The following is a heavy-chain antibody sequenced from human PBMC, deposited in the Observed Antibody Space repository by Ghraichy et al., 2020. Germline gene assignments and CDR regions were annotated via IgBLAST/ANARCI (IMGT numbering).Heavy chain of an antibody. Sequence: ESLNISCAASGFTFTNYWMSWVRQAPGKGLEWVANTKPDESEKYYVASVKGRFTIFRDNARNSVYLQMNSLRAEDTGVYYCSRDTQGRRIYSVDYWGQGTLVTVSS. CDR2: TKPDESEK. CDR1: GFTFTNYW. CDR3: SRDTQGRRIYSVDY. J-gene: IGHJ4*02. V-gene: IGHV3-7*04. D-gene: IGHD1-26*01.